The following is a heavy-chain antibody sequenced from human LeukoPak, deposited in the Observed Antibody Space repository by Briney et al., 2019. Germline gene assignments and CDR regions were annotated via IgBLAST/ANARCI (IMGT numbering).Heavy chain of an antibody. J-gene: IGHJ5*02. D-gene: IGHD3-10*01. CDR3: ARHESPTYYYDTS. Sequence: SETLSLTCTVSGGSISSYYWSWIRQPPGKGLEWIGYIYYSGSTNYNPSLKSRVTISVDTSKNQFSLKLSSVTAADTAVYYCARHESPTYYYDTSWGQGTLVTVSS. CDR1: GGSISSYY. V-gene: IGHV4-59*08. CDR2: IYYSGST.